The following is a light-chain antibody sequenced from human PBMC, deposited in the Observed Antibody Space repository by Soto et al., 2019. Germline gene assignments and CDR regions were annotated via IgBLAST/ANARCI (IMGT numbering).Light chain of an antibody. CDR1: QTISSW. J-gene: IGKJ1*01. CDR3: QQYNSYSRT. CDR2: KAS. V-gene: IGKV1-5*03. Sequence: DIQMTQSPSTLFVSVGDRVTITCRASQTISSWLAWYQQKPGKAPKLLIYKASTLKSGVPSRFSGSGSGTEFTLTISSLQPDDFATYYCQQYNSYSRTFGQGTKVDI.